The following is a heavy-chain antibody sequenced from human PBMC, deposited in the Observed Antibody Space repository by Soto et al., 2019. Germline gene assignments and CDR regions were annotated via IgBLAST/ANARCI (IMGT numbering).Heavy chain of an antibody. Sequence: RASVKVSCKAYDFSFTSHGISWVRQAPGQGLEWMGWINAGNGNTKYSQKFQGRVTITRDTSASTAYMELSSLRSEDTAVYYCARILGYCSGGSCDYWGQGTLVTVSS. CDR1: DFSFTSHG. J-gene: IGHJ4*02. V-gene: IGHV1-18*04. CDR3: ARILGYCSGGSCDY. D-gene: IGHD2-15*01. CDR2: INAGNGNT.